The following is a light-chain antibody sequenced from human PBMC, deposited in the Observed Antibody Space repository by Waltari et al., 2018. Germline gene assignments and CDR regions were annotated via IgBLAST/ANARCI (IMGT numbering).Light chain of an antibody. CDR1: SSDIGGYTY. V-gene: IGLV2-11*01. CDR3: CSYAGSYTFEV. J-gene: IGLJ1*01. CDR2: DVT. Sequence: QSALTQPRSVSGSPGQSVTISCTGTSSDIGGYTYVSWYQQHPGKAPKLIIFDVTKRPSGVPDRFSASNSGNTASLTISGLQPEDEADYYCCSYAGSYTFEVFGTGTTVTVL.